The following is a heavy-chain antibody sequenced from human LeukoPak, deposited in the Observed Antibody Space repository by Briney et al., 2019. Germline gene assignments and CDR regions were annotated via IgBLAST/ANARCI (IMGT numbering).Heavy chain of an antibody. Sequence: GGSLTLSCAASGFGFSNFWMHWVRQAPGKGLVWVSRIKADGTTTVYSDSVKGRFTISRDNAKNTLYLQMKSLRVEDTAVYFCAREADSRIYASSSPDYWGQGTPVTVSS. CDR3: AREADSRIYASSSPDY. D-gene: IGHD6-6*01. V-gene: IGHV3-74*01. CDR1: GFGFSNFW. CDR2: IKADGTTT. J-gene: IGHJ4*01.